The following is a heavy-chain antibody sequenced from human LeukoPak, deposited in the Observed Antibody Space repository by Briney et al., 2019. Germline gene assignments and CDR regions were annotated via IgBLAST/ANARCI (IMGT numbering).Heavy chain of an antibody. D-gene: IGHD3-22*01. Sequence: GGSLRLSCAVSGFAYTYNYITWVRQAPGKGLEGVSVIYSAANAHYGTTRYADSVNGRFTVSRDNSANTVFLQMNNLRADDTATYYCATSFFYDGSGYHRPPAYWGQGTLVTVSS. CDR1: GFAYTYNY. J-gene: IGHJ4*02. V-gene: IGHV3-53*05. CDR2: IYSAANAHYGTT. CDR3: ATSFFYDGSGYHRPPAY.